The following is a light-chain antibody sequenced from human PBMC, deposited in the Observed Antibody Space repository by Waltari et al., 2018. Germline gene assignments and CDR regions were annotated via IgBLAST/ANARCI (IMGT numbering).Light chain of an antibody. CDR3: YSYAGSTTFYV. Sequence: QSALTQPASVSGSPGQSITISCTGTNSDVGSYNLVSWYQQHPGKAPKLMIYESSERPSGVSNRFSGSKSGNTASLTISGVQAEDEADYYCYSYAGSTTFYVFGTGTKVTVL. CDR1: NSDVGSYNL. CDR2: ESS. V-gene: IGLV2-23*01. J-gene: IGLJ1*01.